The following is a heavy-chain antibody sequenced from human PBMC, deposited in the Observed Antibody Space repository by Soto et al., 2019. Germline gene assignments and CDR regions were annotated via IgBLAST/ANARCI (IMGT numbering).Heavy chain of an antibody. Sequence: EVQLLESGGGLGQPGGSLRLSCTASGFTFGKYAMSWVRQAPGKGLEWISGISDSDDDTYYADSVRGRFTISRDNSKNTLYLQMNSLRGDDTAVYYCAKDGGVSARYFDTWGQGTLVTVSS. J-gene: IGHJ4*02. CDR2: ISDSDDDT. V-gene: IGHV3-23*01. D-gene: IGHD2-8*01. CDR3: AKDGGVSARYFDT. CDR1: GFTFGKYA.